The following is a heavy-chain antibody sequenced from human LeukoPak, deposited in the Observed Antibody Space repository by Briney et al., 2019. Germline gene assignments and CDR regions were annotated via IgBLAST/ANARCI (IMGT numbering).Heavy chain of an antibody. J-gene: IGHJ6*03. Sequence: ASVKVSCKASGYTFTSYDINWVRQATGQGLEWMGWMNPNSGNTGYAQKFQGRVTMTRNTSISTAYMELSSLRSEDTAVYYCARGTRPELADFWSGYILHYYYYYMDVWGKGTTVTVSS. CDR1: GYTFTSYD. CDR2: MNPNSGNT. D-gene: IGHD3-3*01. V-gene: IGHV1-8*01. CDR3: ARGTRPELADFWSGYILHYYYYYMDV.